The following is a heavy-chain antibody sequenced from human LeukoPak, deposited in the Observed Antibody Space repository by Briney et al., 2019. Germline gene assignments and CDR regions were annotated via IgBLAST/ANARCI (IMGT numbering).Heavy chain of an antibody. CDR1: GFTFSSYG. D-gene: IGHD3-22*01. Sequence: GGSLRLSCAASGFTFSSYGMHWVRQAPGKGLEWVAVIWYDGSNKYYADYVKGRFTISRDNSKNTLYLQMNSLRAEDTAVYYCARGSRKGALHYYDSSGYYYWGQGTLVTVSS. CDR3: ARGSRKGALHYYDSSGYYY. V-gene: IGHV3-33*01. J-gene: IGHJ4*02. CDR2: IWYDGSNK.